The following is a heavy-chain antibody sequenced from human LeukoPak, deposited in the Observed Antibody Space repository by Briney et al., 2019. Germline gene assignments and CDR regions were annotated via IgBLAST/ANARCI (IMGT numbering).Heavy chain of an antibody. V-gene: IGHV3-73*01. J-gene: IGHJ6*03. CDR1: GFTFSGSA. D-gene: IGHD3-3*01. Sequence: PGGSLRLSCAASGFTFSGSAIHWVRQASGKGLEWVGRIRGKGNEYATAYAASVKGRFTISRDNSKNTLYLQMNSLRAEDTAVYYGAREIRPPGGGIVYYTVLEFWAKGPAVTVSS. CDR3: AREIRPPGGGIVYYTVLEF. CDR2: IRGKGNEYAT.